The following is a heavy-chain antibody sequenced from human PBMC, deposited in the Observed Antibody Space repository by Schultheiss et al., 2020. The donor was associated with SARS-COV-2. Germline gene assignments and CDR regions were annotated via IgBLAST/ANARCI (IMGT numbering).Heavy chain of an antibody. CDR2: IYYTGST. CDR3: ARGPKYSYGFYYYYGMDV. Sequence: SETLSLTCTVSGGSVSSVSYYWSWIRQPPGKGLEWIGYIYYTGSTNYNPSLKSRVTISVDTSKNQFSLKLSSVTAADTAVYYCARGPKYSYGFYYYYGMDVWGQGTTVTVSS. D-gene: IGHD5-18*01. J-gene: IGHJ6*02. CDR1: GGSVSSVSYY. V-gene: IGHV4-61*01.